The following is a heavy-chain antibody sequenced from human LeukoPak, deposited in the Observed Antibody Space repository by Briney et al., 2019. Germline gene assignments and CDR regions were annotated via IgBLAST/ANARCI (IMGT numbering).Heavy chain of an antibody. J-gene: IGHJ4*02. CDR1: GGSISSYY. CDR2: IYYSGNT. V-gene: IGHV4-59*08. CDR3: ARQRGVSYYGDTYYFDY. Sequence: SETLSLTCTVSGGSISSYYWSWIRQPPGKGLEWIGYIYYSGNTKYNPSLESRVTISLDTPKNQFSLKLSSVTAADTAMYYCARQRGVSYYGDTYYFDYWGQGTLVTVSS. D-gene: IGHD1-26*01.